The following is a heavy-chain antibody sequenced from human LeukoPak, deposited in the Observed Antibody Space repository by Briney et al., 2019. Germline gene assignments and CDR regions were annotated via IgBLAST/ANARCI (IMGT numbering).Heavy chain of an antibody. V-gene: IGHV3-74*01. Sequence: PGGSLRLSCAASGFTFSSHRMHWVRQAPGKGLVWVSRISSDGSSTSYADSVKGRITISRDNAKNTLYLQMNSLRAEDTAVYYCARISLTGWADDYWGQGTLVTVSS. CDR1: GFTFSSHR. CDR3: ARISLTGWADDY. J-gene: IGHJ4*02. CDR2: ISSDGSST. D-gene: IGHD6-19*01.